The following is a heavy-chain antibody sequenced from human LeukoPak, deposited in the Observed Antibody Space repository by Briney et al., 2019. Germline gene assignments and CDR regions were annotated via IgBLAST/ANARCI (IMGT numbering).Heavy chain of an antibody. D-gene: IGHD3-22*01. CDR3: AKDKSRIVGPTRFGY. J-gene: IGHJ4*02. V-gene: IGHV3-30*02. CDR1: GFTFSSYA. Sequence: GGSLRLSCAASGFTFSSYAMHWVRQAPGKGLEWVAFIRYDGSNKYYADSVKGRFTISRDNSKNTLYLQMNSLRAEDTAVYYCAKDKSRIVGPTRFGYWGQGTLVTVSS. CDR2: IRYDGSNK.